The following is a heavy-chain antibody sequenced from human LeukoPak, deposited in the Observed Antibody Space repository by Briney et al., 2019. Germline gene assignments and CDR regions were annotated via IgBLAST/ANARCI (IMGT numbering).Heavy chain of an antibody. CDR1: DYSVTSAYY. Sequence: SETLSLTCAVSDYSVTSAYYWGWIRQFPGKELEWIGSIFHGETTYYNPSLESRVTISVDPSKNQFSLRLTSVTAADTAVYYCARVDSSWYWDDYWGQGTLVTVSS. CDR3: ARVDSSWYWDDY. V-gene: IGHV4-38-2*01. CDR2: IFHGETT. J-gene: IGHJ4*02. D-gene: IGHD6-13*01.